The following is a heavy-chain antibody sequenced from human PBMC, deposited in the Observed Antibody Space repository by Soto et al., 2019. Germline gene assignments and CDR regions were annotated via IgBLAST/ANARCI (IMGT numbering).Heavy chain of an antibody. CDR1: GFTFSDYS. CDR2: IDSRGRTL. V-gene: IGHV3-11*01. CDR3: ARQAARNYIDS. Sequence: GGSLRLSCVASGFTFSDYSMSWIRQAPGKGLEWLAFIDSRGRTLFYADSVRGRFTISRDNAENSVYLQMDGLRADDTAVYYCARQAARNYIDSWGQGKSVTVSS. J-gene: IGHJ4*02. D-gene: IGHD6-6*01.